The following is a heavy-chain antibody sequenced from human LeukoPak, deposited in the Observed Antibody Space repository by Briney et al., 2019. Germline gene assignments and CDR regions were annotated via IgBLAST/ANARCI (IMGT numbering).Heavy chain of an antibody. J-gene: IGHJ4*02. CDR2: ISSSSSTI. CDR1: GFTFSSYS. Sequence: GGSLRLSCAASGFTFSSYSMNWVRQAPGKGLEWVSYISSSSSTIYYADSVKGRFTISRDNSKNTLYLQMNSLRAEDTAVYYCARHTVTTPFDYWGQGTLVTVSS. V-gene: IGHV3-48*01. D-gene: IGHD4-17*01. CDR3: ARHTVTTPFDY.